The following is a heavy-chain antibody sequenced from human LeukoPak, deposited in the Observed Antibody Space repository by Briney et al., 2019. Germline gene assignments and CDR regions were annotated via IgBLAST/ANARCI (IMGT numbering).Heavy chain of an antibody. CDR3: ARAAATTRNGFGY. J-gene: IGHJ4*02. CDR2: IYYSGNT. D-gene: IGHD1-26*01. V-gene: IGHV4-59*08. CDR1: GDSISGYY. Sequence: SETLSLTCTASGDSISGYYWSWIRQPPGKGLEWIGYIYYSGNTNYNPSLKSRVTISMETSKNQFSLKLSYKTATDTAVYFCARAAATTRNGFGYWGQGTLVTVSS.